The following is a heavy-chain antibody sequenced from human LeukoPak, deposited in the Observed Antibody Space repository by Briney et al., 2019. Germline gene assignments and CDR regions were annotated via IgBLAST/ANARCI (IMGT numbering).Heavy chain of an antibody. Sequence: GGSLRLSCAASGFTFSSYSMNWVRQAPGKGLEWVSYISRSSRTTYYADPVKGRFTISRDNAKNSLYLQMNSLRDEDTAVYYCARDYDILTGYSRFDPRGQGTLVTVSS. V-gene: IGHV3-48*02. CDR2: ISRSSRTT. J-gene: IGHJ5*02. D-gene: IGHD3-9*01. CDR1: GFTFSSYS. CDR3: ARDYDILTGYSRFDP.